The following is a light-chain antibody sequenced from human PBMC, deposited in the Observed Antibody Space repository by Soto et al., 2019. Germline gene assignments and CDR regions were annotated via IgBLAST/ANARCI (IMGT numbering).Light chain of an antibody. Sequence: DIQMTQSPSTLSASVGDRVTITCRASQSISSWLAWYQQKPGKAPKLLIYKASSLESGVPSRFSGSGSGTEFTLTISSLQPDDFAVYYCQQYNNWLRTFGQGTKVDIK. V-gene: IGKV1-5*03. CDR1: QSISSW. CDR2: KAS. J-gene: IGKJ1*01. CDR3: QQYNNWLRT.